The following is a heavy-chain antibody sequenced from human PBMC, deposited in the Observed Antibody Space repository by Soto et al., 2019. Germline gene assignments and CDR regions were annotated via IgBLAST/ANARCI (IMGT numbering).Heavy chain of an antibody. CDR2: IKQDGSEK. V-gene: IGHV3-7*05. J-gene: IGHJ4*02. D-gene: IGHD5-12*01. CDR1: GFTFSSYW. Sequence: PGGSLRVSCAASGFTFSSYWMSWGRQAPGKGLEWVANIKQDGSEKYYVDSVKGRFTISRDNAKNSLYLQMNSLRAEDTAVYYCARDWYSGYDFDYWGQGTLVTVS. CDR3: ARDWYSGYDFDY.